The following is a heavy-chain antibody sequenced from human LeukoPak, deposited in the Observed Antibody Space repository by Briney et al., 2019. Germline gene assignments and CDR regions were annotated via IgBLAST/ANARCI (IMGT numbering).Heavy chain of an antibody. CDR2: INHRGST. D-gene: IGHD3-22*01. V-gene: IGHV4-34*01. J-gene: IGHJ4*02. Sequence: SETLSLTCTVSGGSISSYYWSWIRQPPGKGLEWIGEINHRGSTNYNPSLKSRVTISVDTSKNQFSLKLSSVTAADTAVYFCARGPPTDYYDSSGFYYVFDYWGQGTLVTVSS. CDR3: ARGPPTDYYDSSGFYYVFDY. CDR1: GGSISSYY.